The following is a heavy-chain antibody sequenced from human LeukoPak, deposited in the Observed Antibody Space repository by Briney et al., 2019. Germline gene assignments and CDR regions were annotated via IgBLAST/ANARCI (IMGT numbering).Heavy chain of an antibody. CDR1: GGSFSGYY. CDR3: ARNGPYGSGSYYNTPFHYYMDV. V-gene: IGHV4-34*01. J-gene: IGHJ6*03. CDR2: INHSGST. D-gene: IGHD3-10*01. Sequence: SETLSLTCAVYGGSFSGYYWSWIRQPPGKGLEWIGEINHSGSTNYNPSLKSRVTISVDTSKNQFSLKLSSATAADTAVYYCARNGPYGSGSYYNTPFHYYMDVWGKGTTVTVSS.